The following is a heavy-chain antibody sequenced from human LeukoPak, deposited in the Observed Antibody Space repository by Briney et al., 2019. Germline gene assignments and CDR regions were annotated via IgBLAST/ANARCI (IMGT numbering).Heavy chain of an antibody. CDR2: INHSGST. V-gene: IGHV4-34*01. CDR3: ARGVDSSGWFGDYFDY. D-gene: IGHD6-19*01. Sequence: PSETLSLTCAVYGGSFSGYYWSWICQPPGKGLEWIGEINHSGSTNYNPSLKSRVTISVDTSKNQFSLKLSSVTAADTAVYYCARGVDSSGWFGDYFDYWGQGTLVTVSS. J-gene: IGHJ4*02. CDR1: GGSFSGYY.